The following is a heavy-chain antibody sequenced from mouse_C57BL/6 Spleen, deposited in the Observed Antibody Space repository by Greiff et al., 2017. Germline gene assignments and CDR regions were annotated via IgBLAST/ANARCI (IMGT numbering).Heavy chain of an antibody. D-gene: IGHD1-1*01. V-gene: IGHV1-26*01. CDR3: AREDYYGSSYYCDY. CDR2: INPNNGGT. Sequence: EVQLQQSGPELVKPGASVKISCTASGYTFTDYYMNWVQQSHGKSLEWIGDINPNNGGTCYNQKFKGKATVTVDTSSSTAYMELRSLTSEDTAVYYCAREDYYGSSYYCDYWGQGTTLTVSS. CDR1: GYTFTDYY. J-gene: IGHJ2*01.